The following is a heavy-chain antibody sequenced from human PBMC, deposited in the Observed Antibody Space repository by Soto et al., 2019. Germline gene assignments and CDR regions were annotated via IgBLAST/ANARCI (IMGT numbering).Heavy chain of an antibody. CDR2: INPSGGST. V-gene: IGHV1-46*01. CDR1: GYTFTSYY. D-gene: IGHD3-16*01. CDR3: ARSFTLGGFDP. J-gene: IGHJ5*02. Sequence: QVQLVQSGAEVKKPGTSVKVSCKASGYTFTSYYMHWVRQAPGQGLEWMGIINPSGGSTSYAQKFQGRVTMTRDTSTSTVYMELSSLRSEDTAVYYCARSFTLGGFDPWGQGTLVTVSS.